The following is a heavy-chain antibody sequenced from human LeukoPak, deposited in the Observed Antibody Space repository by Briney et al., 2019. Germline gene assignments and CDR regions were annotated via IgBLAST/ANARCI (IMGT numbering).Heavy chain of an antibody. V-gene: IGHV4-34*01. J-gene: IGHJ5*02. Sequence: LKPSETLSLTCVLYGGSSSNYYWSWIRQPPGKGLEWIGEINHSGSTNYNPSLKSRVTISVDTSKNQFSLKLTSVTAADTAVYFCARRGTPRTLLRGVKSGWFDPWGQGTLVTVSS. CDR3: ARRGTPRTLLRGVKSGWFDP. CDR2: INHSGST. D-gene: IGHD3-10*01. CDR1: GGSSSNYY.